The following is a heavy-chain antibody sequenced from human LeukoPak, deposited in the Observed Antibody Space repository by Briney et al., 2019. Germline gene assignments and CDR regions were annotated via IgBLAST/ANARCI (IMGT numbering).Heavy chain of an antibody. J-gene: IGHJ4*02. CDR2: LYSDGST. CDR1: GFTVSANY. CDR3: ARDPSQSRYCSAGSCYYY. D-gene: IGHD2-15*01. Sequence: GGSLRLSCAASGFTVSANYMSWVRQAPGMGLEWVSVLYSDGSTYYADSVKDRFTVSRDNSKNTLYLQMTSLRAEDSAVYYCARDPSQSRYCSAGSCYYYWGQGTLVTVSS. V-gene: IGHV3-53*01.